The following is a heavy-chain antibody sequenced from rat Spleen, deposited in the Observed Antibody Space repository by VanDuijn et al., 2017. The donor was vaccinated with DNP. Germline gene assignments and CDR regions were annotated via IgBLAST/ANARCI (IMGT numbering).Heavy chain of an antibody. CDR1: GFTFSDYY. Sequence: EVQLVETGGGLVQPGRSLKLSCAASGFTFSDYYMAWVRQAPKKGLEWVASISYEGSSTYYGDSVKGRFTISRDNAKSTLYLQMNSQRSEDTATYYCARIFDYWGQGVMVTVSS. CDR3: ARIFDY. V-gene: IGHV5-22*01. J-gene: IGHJ2*01. CDR2: ISYEGSST.